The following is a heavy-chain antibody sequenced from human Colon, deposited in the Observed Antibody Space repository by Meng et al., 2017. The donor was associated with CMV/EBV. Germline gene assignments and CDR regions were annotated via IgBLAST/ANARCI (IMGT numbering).Heavy chain of an antibody. J-gene: IGHJ4*02. V-gene: IGHV1-18*01. CDR3: AKDAGGRYSDY. CDR1: GYTFNNFG. Sequence: ASVKVSCKTSGYTFNNFGISWVRQAPGQGLEWLAWISTYNGDTYYAQNFQGRVTMTTDSSTNTAYMELRSLTSDDTAIYFCAKDAGGRYSDYWGQGTLVTVS. D-gene: IGHD4-11*01. CDR2: ISTYNGDT.